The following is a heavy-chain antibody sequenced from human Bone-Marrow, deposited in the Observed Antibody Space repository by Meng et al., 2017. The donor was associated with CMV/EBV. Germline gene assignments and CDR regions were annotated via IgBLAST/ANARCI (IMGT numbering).Heavy chain of an antibody. CDR3: AREWGGKLEIKYYGMDV. V-gene: IGHV1-2*02. D-gene: IGHD1-1*01. Sequence: ASVKVSCKASGYTFTGYYMHWVRQAPGQGLEWMGWINPNSGGTNYAQKFQGRVTMTRDTSISTAYMELSRLRSDDTAVYYWAREWGGKLEIKYYGMDVWGQGTTVTVSS. CDR1: GYTFTGYY. J-gene: IGHJ6*02. CDR2: INPNSGGT.